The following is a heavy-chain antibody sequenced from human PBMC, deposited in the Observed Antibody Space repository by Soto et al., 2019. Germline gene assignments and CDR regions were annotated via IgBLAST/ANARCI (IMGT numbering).Heavy chain of an antibody. Sequence: PGGSLRLSCAASGFTFSSYAMSWVRQAPGKGLEWVSAISGSGGSTYYADSVKGRFTISRDNSKNTLYLQMNSLRAEDTAVYYCAKEYIAAKVGYYYYYGMDVWGQGTTVTVSS. CDR1: GFTFSSYA. CDR2: ISGSGGST. J-gene: IGHJ6*02. D-gene: IGHD6-13*01. CDR3: AKEYIAAKVGYYYYYGMDV. V-gene: IGHV3-23*01.